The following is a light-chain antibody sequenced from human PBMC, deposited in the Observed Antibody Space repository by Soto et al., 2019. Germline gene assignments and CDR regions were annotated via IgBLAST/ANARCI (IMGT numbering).Light chain of an antibody. Sequence: QLVLTQSPSASASLGASVKLTCSLSSAHSSYAIAWHQQQPEKGPPYLMKLNSDGSHSKGDGIPDRFSGSSSGTERYLTISGLQSEDEADYYCQTWGTGIQVFGGGTKLTVL. V-gene: IGLV4-69*02. CDR3: QTWGTGIQV. CDR1: SAHSSYA. CDR2: LNSDGSH. J-gene: IGLJ3*02.